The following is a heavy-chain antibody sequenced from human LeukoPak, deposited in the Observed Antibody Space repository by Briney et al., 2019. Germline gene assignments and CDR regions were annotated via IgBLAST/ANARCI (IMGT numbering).Heavy chain of an antibody. Sequence: PGGSVRLSCAASGFTFSSYWMHWVRQAPGKGLVWVSRINSDGSSTSYADSVKGRFTISRDNAKNTLYLQMNRLGAEDTAVYYCARAQGIAVAGDYWGQGTLVTVSS. D-gene: IGHD6-19*01. CDR1: GFTFSSYW. V-gene: IGHV3-74*01. CDR3: ARAQGIAVAGDY. CDR2: INSDGSST. J-gene: IGHJ4*02.